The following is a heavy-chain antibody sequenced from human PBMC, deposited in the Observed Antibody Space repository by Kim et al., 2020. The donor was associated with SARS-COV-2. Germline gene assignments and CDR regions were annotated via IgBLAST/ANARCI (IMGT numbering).Heavy chain of an antibody. V-gene: IGHV3-13*04. CDR1: GFTFSSYD. J-gene: IGHJ3*02. D-gene: IGHD6-13*01. Sequence: GGSLRLSCAASGFTFSSYDMHWVRQATGKGLEWVSAIGTAGDTYYPGSVKGRFTISRENAKNSLYLQMNSLRAGDTAVYYCARVGPGIAAAGGAFDIWGQGTMVTVSS. CDR3: ARVGPGIAAAGGAFDI. CDR2: IGTAGDT.